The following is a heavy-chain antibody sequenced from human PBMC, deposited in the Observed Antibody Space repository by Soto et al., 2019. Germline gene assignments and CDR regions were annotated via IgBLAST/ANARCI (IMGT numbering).Heavy chain of an antibody. CDR1: GFTFSSYG. V-gene: IGHV3-33*01. J-gene: IGHJ4*02. D-gene: IGHD1-26*01. CDR2: IWYDGSNK. CDR3: ARDGPWEPLSLDY. Sequence: QVQLVESGGGVVQPGRSLRLSCAASGFTFSSYGMHWVRQAPGKGLEWVAVIWYDGSNKYYADSVKGRFTISRDNSKNTLYLQMNSLRAEDTAVYYCARDGPWEPLSLDYWGQGTLVTVSS.